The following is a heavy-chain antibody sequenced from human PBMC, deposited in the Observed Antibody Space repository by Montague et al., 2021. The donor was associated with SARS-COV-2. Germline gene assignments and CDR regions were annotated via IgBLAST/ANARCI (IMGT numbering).Heavy chain of an antibody. J-gene: IGHJ5*02. D-gene: IGHD3-9*01. V-gene: IGHV3-23*01. CDR1: GFTFSSYA. CDR3: AKDWELRYFDWLSHGWFDP. Sequence: SLRLSCAASGFTFSSYAMSWVRQAPGKGLEWVSAISGSGGSTYYADSVKGRFTISRDNSKNTLSLQMNSLRAEDTAVYYCAKDWELRYFDWLSHGWFDPWGQGTLVTVSS. CDR2: ISGSGGST.